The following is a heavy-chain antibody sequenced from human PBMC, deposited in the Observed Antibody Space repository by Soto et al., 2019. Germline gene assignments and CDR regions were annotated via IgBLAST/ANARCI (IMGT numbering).Heavy chain of an antibody. CDR2: IYYSGST. V-gene: IGHV4-59*01. CDR3: ARGDQGKLQYFQH. CDR1: GGSISSYY. D-gene: IGHD2-15*01. J-gene: IGHJ1*01. Sequence: SETLSLTCTVSGGSISSYYWSWIRQPPGKGLEWIGYIYYSGSTNYNPSLKSRVTISVDTSKNQFSLKLSSVTAADTAVYFCARGDQGKLQYFQHWGQGTLVTVSS.